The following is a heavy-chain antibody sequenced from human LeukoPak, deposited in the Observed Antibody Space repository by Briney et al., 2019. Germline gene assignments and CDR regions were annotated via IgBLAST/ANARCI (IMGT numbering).Heavy chain of an antibody. CDR3: ARHPGSSSSVDY. J-gene: IGHJ4*02. CDR1: GGSISSYY. V-gene: IGHV4-59*01. D-gene: IGHD6-6*01. Sequence: SETLSLTCTVSGGSISSYYWSWIRQPPGKGLEWIACISYSGSTKYNPSLKSRVTISVDTSKNQLSLKLSSVTAADTAVYYCARHPGSSSSVDYWGQGTLVTVSS. CDR2: ISYSGST.